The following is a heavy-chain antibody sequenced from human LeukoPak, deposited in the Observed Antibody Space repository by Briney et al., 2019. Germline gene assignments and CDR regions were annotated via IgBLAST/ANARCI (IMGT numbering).Heavy chain of an antibody. Sequence: ASVKVSCKASGYTFTGYYIHWVRQAPGQGLEWVGWINPNSGDTHSAQNFQGRVTITRDTSISTASMDLSRLRSDDTAVYYCARAPKNDAYDIWGRGTMVTVSS. CDR1: GYTFTGYY. V-gene: IGHV1-2*02. CDR2: INPNSGDT. CDR3: ARAPKNDAYDI. J-gene: IGHJ3*02.